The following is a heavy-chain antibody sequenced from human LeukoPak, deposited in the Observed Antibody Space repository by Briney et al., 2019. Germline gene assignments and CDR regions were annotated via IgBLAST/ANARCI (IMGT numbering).Heavy chain of an antibody. CDR3: AKRITVSAGYYLDC. Sequence: GGSLRLSCAASGFTFSSYAMSWARQAPGKGLEWVSAISGSGGSTYYADSVKGRFTISRDNSKNTLYLQMNSLRPEDTALYFCAKRITVSAGYYLDCWGQGTLVTVSS. J-gene: IGHJ4*02. V-gene: IGHV3-23*01. D-gene: IGHD2-8*01. CDR2: ISGSGGST. CDR1: GFTFSSYA.